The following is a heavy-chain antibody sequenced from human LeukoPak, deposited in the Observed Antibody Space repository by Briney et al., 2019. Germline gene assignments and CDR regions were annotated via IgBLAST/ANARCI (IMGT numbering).Heavy chain of an antibody. Sequence: GGSLRLSCAASGFTFSSYAMSWVRQARGKGLEWVSAISGSGGSTYYADSVKGRFTISRDNSKNTLYLQMNSLRAEDTAVYYCAKTNSGSYLWNDYWGQGTLVTVSS. D-gene: IGHD1-26*01. V-gene: IGHV3-23*01. J-gene: IGHJ4*02. CDR2: ISGSGGST. CDR3: AKTNSGSYLWNDY. CDR1: GFTFSSYA.